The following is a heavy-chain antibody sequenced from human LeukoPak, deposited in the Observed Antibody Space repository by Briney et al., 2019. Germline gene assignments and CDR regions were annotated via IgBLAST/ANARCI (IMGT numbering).Heavy chain of an antibody. CDR2: IYYSGST. V-gene: IGHV4-30-4*01. D-gene: IGHD7-27*01. J-gene: IGHJ4*02. CDR3: ARVRNWGIFDY. Sequence: PSETLSLTCTVSGGSISSGDYYWSWIRQPPGKGLEWIGYIYYSGSTYYNPSLKSRVTISVDTSKNQFSLKLRSVTAADTAVYYCARVRNWGIFDYWGQGTLVTASS. CDR1: GGSISSGDYY.